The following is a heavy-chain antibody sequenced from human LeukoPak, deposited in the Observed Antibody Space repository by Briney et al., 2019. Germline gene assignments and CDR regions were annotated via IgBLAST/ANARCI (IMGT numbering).Heavy chain of an antibody. J-gene: IGHJ4*02. V-gene: IGHV4-34*01. Sequence: SETLSLTCAVYGGSFSGYYWGWIRQPPGKGLEWIGGIHYSGNTYYNPSLKSRVTISIDTSKNQFSLKLSSVTAADTAVYYCARLGAGPTYYDFWSGYSSFYFDYWGQGTLVTVSS. CDR3: ARLGAGPTYYDFWSGYSSFYFDY. CDR1: GGSFSGYY. D-gene: IGHD3-3*01. CDR2: IHYSGNT.